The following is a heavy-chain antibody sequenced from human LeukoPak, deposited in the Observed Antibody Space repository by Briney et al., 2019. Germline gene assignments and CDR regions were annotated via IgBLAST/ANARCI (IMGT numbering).Heavy chain of an antibody. D-gene: IGHD6-13*01. CDR2: INHSGST. Sequence: SETLSLTCAVYGGSFSAYCWSWIRQPPGKGLEWIVEINHSGSTNYNPSLKSRVTISVDTSRNQFSLKVSSVTAADTAVYYCARSERSGIYFDYWGQGTLVTVSS. V-gene: IGHV4-34*01. CDR1: GGSFSAYC. J-gene: IGHJ4*02. CDR3: ARSERSGIYFDY.